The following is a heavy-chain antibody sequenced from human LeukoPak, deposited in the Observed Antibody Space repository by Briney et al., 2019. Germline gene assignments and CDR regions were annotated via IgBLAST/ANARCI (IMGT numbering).Heavy chain of an antibody. J-gene: IGHJ4*02. CDR1: GYTFTDYY. V-gene: IGHV1-2*02. Sequence: GASVKVSCKASGYTFTDYYMHWVRQAPGQGSEWMGWINPNSGETNYAQKFQGKVTMTRDTSINTAFMELSRLTSEDTAVYYCARVDPQRLGYRYSRGFDYWGQGTLVTVYS. CDR2: INPNSGET. D-gene: IGHD5-18*01. CDR3: ARVDPQRLGYRYSRGFDY.